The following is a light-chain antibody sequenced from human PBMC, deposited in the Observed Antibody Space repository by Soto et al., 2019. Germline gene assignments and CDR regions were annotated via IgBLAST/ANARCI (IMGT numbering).Light chain of an antibody. CDR3: QQYGSSSWT. J-gene: IGKJ1*01. Sequence: EIVLTQSPGTVSLSPGERATLSFRASQSVSSSYLAWYQQKPGQAPRLLIYGASSRATGIPDRFSGSGSGTDFTLTISRLEPEDFALYYCQQYGSSSWTFGQRTKVDIK. CDR1: QSVSSSY. V-gene: IGKV3-20*01. CDR2: GAS.